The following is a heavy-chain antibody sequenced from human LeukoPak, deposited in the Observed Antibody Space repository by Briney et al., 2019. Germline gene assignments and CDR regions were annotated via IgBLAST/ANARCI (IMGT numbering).Heavy chain of an antibody. D-gene: IGHD2-2*01. CDR1: GFTFSSYW. CDR2: INSDGSST. J-gene: IGHJ6*02. Sequence: GGSLRLSCAASGFTFSSYWMHWVRQAPGKGLVWVSRINSDGSSTSYADSVKGRFTISRDNAENTLYLQMNSLRAEDTAVYYCARASAYQLRLHYYYGMDVWGQGTTVTVSS. CDR3: ARASAYQLRLHYYYGMDV. V-gene: IGHV3-74*01.